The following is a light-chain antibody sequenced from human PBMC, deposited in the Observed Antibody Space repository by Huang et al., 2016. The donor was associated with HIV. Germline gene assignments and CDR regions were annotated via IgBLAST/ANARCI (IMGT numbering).Light chain of an antibody. Sequence: DIQKTQSPSTLSPSVGDRVTITCRASQSISRLLAWYQQKPGKAPKLLIYEASTLETGVPSRFSGSGSGTEFTLTISSLQPDDFATYYCQHYNVYSLPFTFGQGTKLEIK. CDR3: QHYNVYSLPFT. J-gene: IGKJ2*01. CDR2: EAS. V-gene: IGKV1-5*03. CDR1: QSISRL.